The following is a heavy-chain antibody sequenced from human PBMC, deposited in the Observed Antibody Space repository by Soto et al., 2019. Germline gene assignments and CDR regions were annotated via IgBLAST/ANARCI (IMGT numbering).Heavy chain of an antibody. Sequence: SVKVSCKASGGTFSSYAISWVRQAPGQGLEWMGGIIPIFGTANYAQKFQGRVTITADKSTSTAYMELSSLRSEDTAVYYCASGYDSSGYYIQNWGQGTLVTVSS. V-gene: IGHV1-69*06. CDR1: GGTFSSYA. D-gene: IGHD3-22*01. J-gene: IGHJ4*02. CDR2: IIPIFGTA. CDR3: ASGYDSSGYYIQN.